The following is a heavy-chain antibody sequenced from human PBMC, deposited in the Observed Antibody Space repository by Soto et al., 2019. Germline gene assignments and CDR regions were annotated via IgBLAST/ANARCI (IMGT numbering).Heavy chain of an antibody. CDR3: ARVLAVAAIDP. CDR2: ISAYNGNT. Sequence: QVQLVQSGAEVKKPGASVKVSCKASGYTFTSYGISWVRQAPGQGLEWMGWISAYNGNTNYAQKLQGRVTMTTDTSTSTANMEVKSLRYDNRAVYYCARVLAVAAIDPWGQGTMVPVTS. J-gene: IGHJ5*02. D-gene: IGHD6-19*01. CDR1: GYTFTSYG. V-gene: IGHV1-18*01.